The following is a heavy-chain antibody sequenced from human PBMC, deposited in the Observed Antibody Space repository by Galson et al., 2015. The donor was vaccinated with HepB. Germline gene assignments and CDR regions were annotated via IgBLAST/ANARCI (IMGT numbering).Heavy chain of an antibody. V-gene: IGHV3-48*01. CDR1: GFTFSSYS. CDR3: TTNLRYFDWQLPHNWFDP. J-gene: IGHJ5*02. CDR2: ISSSSSTI. Sequence: SLRLSCAASGFTFSSYSMNWVRQAPGKGLEWVSYISSSSSTIYYADSVKGRFTISRDNAKNSLYLQMNSLRAEDTAVYYCTTNLRYFDWQLPHNWFDPWGQGTLVTVSS. D-gene: IGHD3-9*01.